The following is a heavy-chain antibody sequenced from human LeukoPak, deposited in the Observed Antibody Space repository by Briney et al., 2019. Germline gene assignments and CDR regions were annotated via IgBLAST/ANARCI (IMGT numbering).Heavy chain of an antibody. CDR3: ARGVRGEVRGVIGTWANYXDX. CDR1: GYTFTSYY. CDR2: INPSGGST. V-gene: IGHV1-46*01. Sequence: ASVKVSCKASGYTFTSYYMHWVRQAPGQGLEWMGIINPSGGSTSYAQKFQGRVTMTRDTSPSTVYMELSSLRSEDTAVYYCARGVRGEVRGVIGTWANYXDXXGQGXXVTV. D-gene: IGHD3-10*01. J-gene: IGHJ4*02.